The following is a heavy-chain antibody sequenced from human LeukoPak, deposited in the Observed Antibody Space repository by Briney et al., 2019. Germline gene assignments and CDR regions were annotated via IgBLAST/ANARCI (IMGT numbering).Heavy chain of an antibody. V-gene: IGHV4-59*08. D-gene: IGHD5-12*01. CDR3: ARGPVVATLFDY. CDR1: GGSISSYY. CDR2: IYYSGST. J-gene: IGHJ4*02. Sequence: SETLSLTCTVSGGSISSYYWSWIRQPPGKGLEWIGYIYYSGSTNYNPSLKSRVTISVDTSKNQLSLKLSSVTAADTAVYYCARGPVVATLFDYWGQGTLVTVSS.